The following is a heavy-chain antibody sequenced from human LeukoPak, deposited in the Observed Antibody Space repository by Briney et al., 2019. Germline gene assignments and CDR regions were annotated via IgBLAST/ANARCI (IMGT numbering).Heavy chain of an antibody. D-gene: IGHD3-3*01. CDR1: GFSFSGYW. J-gene: IGHJ4*02. Sequence: GGSLRLSCAASGFSFSGYWMSWVRQAPGKGREWVASIKHDGSERYYVDSVKGRFTISRDNTKNSLYLQMNSLRAEDTAVYYCARGRFRYFDYWGQGTLVTVSS. CDR3: ARGRFRYFDY. V-gene: IGHV3-7*04. CDR2: IKHDGSER.